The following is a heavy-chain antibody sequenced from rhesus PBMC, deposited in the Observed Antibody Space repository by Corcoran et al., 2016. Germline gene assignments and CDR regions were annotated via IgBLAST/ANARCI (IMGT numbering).Heavy chain of an antibody. V-gene: IGHV3-54*02. J-gene: IGHJ5-1*01. CDR2: ISSDGSNK. CDR3: TRFDV. CDR1: GFPFSAFV. Sequence: EVQLVESGGGLVQPGGSLRLSCAGSGFPFSAFVIHWVRQAPGEGLEWVAVISSDGSNKYFADSVKDRFTISRDNSNNILYLQMNNLKLEDTAVYYCTRFDVWGPGVRVTVSS.